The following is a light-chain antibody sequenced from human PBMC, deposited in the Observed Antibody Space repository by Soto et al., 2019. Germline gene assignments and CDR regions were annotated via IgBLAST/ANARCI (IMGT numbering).Light chain of an antibody. CDR1: SGHTSYT. CDR2: LNSDGSH. Sequence: QPVLTQSPSASASLGASVNLTCTLSSGHTSYTIAWHQQQPQKGPRSLMKLNSDGSHNKGDGIPDRFSGSSSGAERYLTISSLQSEDEADYYCQTWGTGIGVFGGGTQLTVL. J-gene: IGLJ2*01. CDR3: QTWGTGIGV. V-gene: IGLV4-69*01.